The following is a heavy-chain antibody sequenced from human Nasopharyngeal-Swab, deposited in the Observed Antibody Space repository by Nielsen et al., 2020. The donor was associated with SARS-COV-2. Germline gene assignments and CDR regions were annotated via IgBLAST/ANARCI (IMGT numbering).Heavy chain of an antibody. Sequence: GESLKISCAASGFTFSPYYMIWARQAPGQGLEWVSSISGTSTEIHYADSVKGRFTISRDNAKNSLYLQMNSLTVEDTAVYYCARGSVYQTLVYWGQGTLVIVSS. V-gene: IGHV3-21*01. J-gene: IGHJ4*02. CDR3: ARGSVYQTLVY. D-gene: IGHD3-10*01. CDR2: ISGTSTEI. CDR1: GFTFSPYY.